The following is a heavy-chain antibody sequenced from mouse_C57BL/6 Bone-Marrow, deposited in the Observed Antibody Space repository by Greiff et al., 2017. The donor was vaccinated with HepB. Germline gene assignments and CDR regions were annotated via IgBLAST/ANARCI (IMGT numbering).Heavy chain of an antibody. V-gene: IGHV1-85*01. Sequence: VKLVESGPELVKPGASVKLSCNASGYTFTSYDINWVKQRPGQGLEWIGWISPRDGSNKYNEKVKGKATLTVDPSSSTAYMELHSLTSEDSAVYFCARGPFDYWGQGTTHTVSS. CDR1: GYTFTSYD. J-gene: IGHJ2*01. CDR3: ARGPFDY. CDR2: ISPRDGSN.